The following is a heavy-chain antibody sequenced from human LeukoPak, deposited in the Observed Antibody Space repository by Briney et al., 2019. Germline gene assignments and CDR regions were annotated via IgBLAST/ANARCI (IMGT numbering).Heavy chain of an antibody. CDR1: GYTLTELS. D-gene: IGHD5-18*01. Sequence: ASVKVSCKVSGYTLTELSMHWVRQAPGKGLEWMGGFDPEDGETIYAQKFQGRVTMTEDTSTDTAYMELSSLRSEDTAVYYCGSTPAGAMVKGEGYYFDYWGQGTLVTVSS. V-gene: IGHV1-24*01. CDR3: GSTPAGAMVKGEGYYFDY. CDR2: FDPEDGET. J-gene: IGHJ4*02.